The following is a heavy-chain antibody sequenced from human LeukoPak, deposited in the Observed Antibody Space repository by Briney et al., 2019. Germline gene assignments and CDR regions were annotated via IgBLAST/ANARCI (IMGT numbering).Heavy chain of an antibody. J-gene: IGHJ3*02. CDR3: ARVVDGSGSYCEAFDI. CDR1: GGSISSYY. Sequence: SETLSLTCTVSGGSISSYYWSWIRQPPGKGLEWIGHIYHSGSTNYNPSLKSRVTISVDTSKNQFSLKLSSVTAADTAVFYCARVVDGSGSYCEAFDIWGQGTMVTVSS. V-gene: IGHV4-59*12. D-gene: IGHD3-10*01. CDR2: IYHSGST.